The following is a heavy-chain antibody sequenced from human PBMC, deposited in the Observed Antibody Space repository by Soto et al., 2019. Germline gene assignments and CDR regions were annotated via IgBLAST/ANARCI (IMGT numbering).Heavy chain of an antibody. J-gene: IGHJ6*02. V-gene: IGHV1-18*01. D-gene: IGHD2-8*01. CDR1: GYTFTSYG. CDR2: ISAYNGNT. CDR3: AGDLGYCTNGVCYFGVDYYYGMDV. Sequence: ASVKVSCKASGYTFTSYGISWVRQAPGQGLEWMGWISAYNGNTNYAQKLQGRVTMTTDTSTSTAYMELRSLRSDDTAVYYCAGDLGYCTNGVCYFGVDYYYGMDVWGQGTTVTVSS.